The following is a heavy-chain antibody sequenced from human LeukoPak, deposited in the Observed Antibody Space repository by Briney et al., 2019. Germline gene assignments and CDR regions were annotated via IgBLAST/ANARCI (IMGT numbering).Heavy chain of an antibody. Sequence: GGSLRLSCAAPGFTFSNAWMSWVRQAPGKGLEWVGRIKSKTDGGTTDYAAPVKGRFTISRDDSKNTLYLQMSSLKTEDTAMYYCTATYGDYVLDYWGQGTLVTVSS. V-gene: IGHV3-15*01. CDR3: TATYGDYVLDY. J-gene: IGHJ4*02. D-gene: IGHD4-17*01. CDR1: GFTFSNAW. CDR2: IKSKTDGGTT.